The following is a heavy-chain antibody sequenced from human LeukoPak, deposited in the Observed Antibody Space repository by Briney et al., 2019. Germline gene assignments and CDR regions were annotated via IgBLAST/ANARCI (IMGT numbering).Heavy chain of an antibody. Sequence: SQTLSLTCTVSGGSISSGSYYWSWIRQPAGKGLEWIGRIYTSGSTNYNPSLKSRVTISVDTSKNQFSLKLSSVTAADTAVYYCARDLGGLYSNYEGSLYWGQGTLVTVSS. V-gene: IGHV4-61*02. CDR2: IYTSGST. D-gene: IGHD4-11*01. CDR3: ARDLGGLYSNYEGSLY. CDR1: GGSISSGSYY. J-gene: IGHJ4*02.